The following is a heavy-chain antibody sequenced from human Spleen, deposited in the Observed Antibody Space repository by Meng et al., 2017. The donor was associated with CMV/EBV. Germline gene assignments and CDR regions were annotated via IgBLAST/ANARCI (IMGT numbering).Heavy chain of an antibody. J-gene: IGHJ4*02. Sequence: KVSCKASGYTFTSYDINWVRQATGQGLEWMGWMNPNSGNTGYAQKFQGRVTMTRNTSISTAYMELSSLRSEDTAVYYCARGQYDFWSGYPPEPLYYFDYWGQGTLVTVSS. CDR1: GYTFTSYD. CDR2: MNPNSGNT. V-gene: IGHV1-8*01. D-gene: IGHD3-3*01. CDR3: ARGQYDFWSGYPPEPLYYFDY.